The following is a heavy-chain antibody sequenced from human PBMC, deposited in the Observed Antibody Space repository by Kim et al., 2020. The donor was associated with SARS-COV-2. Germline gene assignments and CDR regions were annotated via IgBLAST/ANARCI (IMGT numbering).Heavy chain of an antibody. Sequence: SETLSLTCAVYGGSFSGYYWSWIRQPPGKGLEWIGEINHSGSTNYNPSLKSRVTISVDTSKNQFSLKLSSVTAADTAVYYCARGQSSDYWGQGTLVTVSS. J-gene: IGHJ4*02. CDR2: INHSGST. CDR1: GGSFSGYY. V-gene: IGHV4-34*01. CDR3: ARGQSSDY.